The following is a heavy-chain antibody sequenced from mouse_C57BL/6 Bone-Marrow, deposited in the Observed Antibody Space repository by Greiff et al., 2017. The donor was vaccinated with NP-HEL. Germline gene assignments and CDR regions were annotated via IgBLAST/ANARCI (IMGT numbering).Heavy chain of an antibody. CDR2: IDPEDGET. Sequence: VMLVESGAELVKPGASVKLSCTASGFNIKDYYMHWVKQRTEQGLEWIGRIDPEDGETKYAPKFQGKATITADTSSNTAYLQLSSLTSEDTTVYYCARVIYYDYDRDWYFDVWGTGTTVTVSS. J-gene: IGHJ1*03. CDR3: ARVIYYDYDRDWYFDV. V-gene: IGHV14-2*01. D-gene: IGHD2-4*01. CDR1: GFNIKDYY.